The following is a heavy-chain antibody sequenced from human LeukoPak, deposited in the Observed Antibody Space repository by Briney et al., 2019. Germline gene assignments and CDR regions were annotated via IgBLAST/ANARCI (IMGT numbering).Heavy chain of an antibody. V-gene: IGHV3-21*01. J-gene: IGHJ4*02. CDR1: GFTFGSYS. CDR3: ASFDSSGWQQFDY. CDR2: ISSSSSYI. D-gene: IGHD6-19*01. Sequence: PGGSLRLSCAASGFTFGSYSMNWVRQAPGKGLEWVSSISSSSSYIYYADSVKGRFTISRDNAKNSLYLQMNSLRAEDTAVYYCASFDSSGWQQFDYWGQGTLVTVSS.